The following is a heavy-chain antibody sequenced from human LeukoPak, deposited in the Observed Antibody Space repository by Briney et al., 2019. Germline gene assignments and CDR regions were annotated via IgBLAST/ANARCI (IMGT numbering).Heavy chain of an antibody. Sequence: PSETLSLTCTVSGGSISSGGYYWSWIRQPPGKGLEWIGYIYHSGSTYYNPSLKSRVTISVDRSKNQFSLKLSSVTAVDTAVYYCARGNEAFDIWGQGTVVTVSS. CDR2: IYHSGST. J-gene: IGHJ3*02. V-gene: IGHV4-30-2*01. CDR1: GGSISSGGYY. CDR3: ARGNEAFDI.